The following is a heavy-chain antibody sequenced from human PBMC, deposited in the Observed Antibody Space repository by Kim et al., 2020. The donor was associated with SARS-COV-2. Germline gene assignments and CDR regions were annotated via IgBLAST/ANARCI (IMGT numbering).Heavy chain of an antibody. CDR2: ISSNGGST. J-gene: IGHJ4*02. Sequence: GGSLRLSCSASGFTFSSYAMHWVRQAPGKGLEYVSAISSNGGSTYYADSVKGRFTISRDNSKNTLYLQMSSLRAEDTAVYYCVKDVSAAALGGWYFGYWGQGTLVTVSS. CDR1: GFTFSSYA. V-gene: IGHV3-64D*06. CDR3: VKDVSAAALGGWYFGY. D-gene: IGHD6-19*01.